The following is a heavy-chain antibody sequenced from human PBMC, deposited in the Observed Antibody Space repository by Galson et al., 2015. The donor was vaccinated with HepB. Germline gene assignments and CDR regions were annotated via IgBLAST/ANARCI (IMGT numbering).Heavy chain of an antibody. CDR1: GFTFSSYT. CDR3: ARAWTSRPSTRQTDHFDY. V-gene: IGHV3-48*01. Sequence: SLRLSCAASGFTFSSYTMNWVRRAPGKGLEWYSEYSASVRGRMTISPDTFENQFSLHLSSVTPEDTAIYFCARAWTSRPSTRQTDHFDYWGQGTLVTVSS. CDR2: EYS. J-gene: IGHJ4*02. D-gene: IGHD1-1*01.